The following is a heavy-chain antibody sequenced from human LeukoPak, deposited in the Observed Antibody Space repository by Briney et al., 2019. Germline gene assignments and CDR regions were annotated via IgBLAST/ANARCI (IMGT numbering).Heavy chain of an antibody. D-gene: IGHD2-2*02. J-gene: IGHJ4*02. V-gene: IGHV1-18*01. CDR1: GYTFTSYG. Sequence: ASVKVSCKASGYTFTSYGISWVRQAPGQGLEWMGWISAYNGNTNYAQKLQGRVTMTTDTSTSTACMELRSLRSDDTAVYYCARVGAGLYCSSTSCYMFDYWGQGTLVTVSS. CDR2: ISAYNGNT. CDR3: ARVGAGLYCSSTSCYMFDY.